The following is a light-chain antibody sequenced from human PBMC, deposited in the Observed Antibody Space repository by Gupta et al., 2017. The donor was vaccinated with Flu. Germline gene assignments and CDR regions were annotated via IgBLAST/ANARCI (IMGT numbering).Light chain of an antibody. V-gene: IGLV2-23*01. J-gene: IGLJ2*01. Sequence: SALTQPASVSGSLGQSITISCTGDYNDIGTYDLVSWYQQVPGKAPRVLIYEATKRASGVSNRFSGSRSGYTASLTISGRQPDDEADYYCYSDEGSNDWLFGGGTRVTVL. CDR1: YNDIGTYDL. CDR2: EAT. CDR3: YSDEGSNDWL.